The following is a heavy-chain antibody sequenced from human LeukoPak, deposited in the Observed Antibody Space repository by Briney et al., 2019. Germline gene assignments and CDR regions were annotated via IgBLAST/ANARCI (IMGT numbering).Heavy chain of an antibody. CDR3: ARARITFGGVIVLADDY. V-gene: IGHV1-18*01. Sequence: GASVKVSCKASGYTFTSYGISWVRQAPGQGLEWMGWISAYNGNTNYAQKLQGRVTMTTDTSTSTAYMELRSLRSDDTAVYYCARARITFGGVIVLADDYWGQGTLVTVSS. J-gene: IGHJ4*02. D-gene: IGHD3-16*02. CDR2: ISAYNGNT. CDR1: GYTFTSYG.